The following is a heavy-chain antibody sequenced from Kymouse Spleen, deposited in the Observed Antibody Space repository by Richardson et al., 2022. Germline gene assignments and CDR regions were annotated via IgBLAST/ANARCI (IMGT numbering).Heavy chain of an antibody. Sequence: QVQLQQSGPGLVKPSQTLSLTCAISGDSVSSNSAAWNWIRQSPSRGLEWLGRTYYRSKWYNDYAVSVKSRITINPDTSKNQFSLQLNSVTPEDTAVYYCARDRAYYYGSGSYWDYYYYGMDVWGQGTTVTVSS. J-gene: IGHJ6*02. V-gene: IGHV6-1*01. CDR2: TYYRSKWYN. D-gene: IGHD3-10*01. CDR3: ARDRAYYYGSGSYWDYYYYGMDV. CDR1: GDSVSSNSAA.